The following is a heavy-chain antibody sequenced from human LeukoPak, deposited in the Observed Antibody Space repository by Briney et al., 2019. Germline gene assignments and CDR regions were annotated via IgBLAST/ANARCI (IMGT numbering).Heavy chain of an antibody. J-gene: IGHJ4*02. CDR1: GFSFSSSE. CDR3: ARDTVNGPFVISLDF. CDR2: ISSGGNTK. Sequence: GGSLRLSCAASGFSFSSSEMNWVRQAPGKGPEWDSHISSGGNTKYYADSVRGRFTMSRDNAKNLLYLQMNSLRDEDTAVYYCARDTVNGPFVISLDFWGQGALVTVSS. D-gene: IGHD2-8*01. V-gene: IGHV3-48*03.